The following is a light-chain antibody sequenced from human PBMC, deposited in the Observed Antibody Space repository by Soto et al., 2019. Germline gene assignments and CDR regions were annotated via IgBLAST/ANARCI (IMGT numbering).Light chain of an antibody. CDR2: AAS. V-gene: IGKV1-39*01. J-gene: IGKJ5*01. CDR1: QSISTY. Sequence: DIQMTQSPSSLSASVGDRVTITCRASQSISTYLNWYQQKPGKAPKLLIYAASYLQSGVPSRFSGSGSGTDSTLPISSLQPEDFATYYCQQSYSTLLITFGQGTRLEIK. CDR3: QQSYSTLLIT.